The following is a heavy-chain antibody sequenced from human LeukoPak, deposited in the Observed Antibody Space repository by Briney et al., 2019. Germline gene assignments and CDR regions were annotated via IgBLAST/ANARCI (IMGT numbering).Heavy chain of an antibody. D-gene: IGHD4-17*01. CDR2: VNSGGST. CDR3: TRTYGDYDYYYGMDV. CDR1: GFIVNDNY. Sequence: GVSLRLSCAASGFIVNDNYMARLPQAPGKGLEWGSVVNSGGSTSYADSVKDRFTISRDNSKNTLFLQMNSLRAEDTALYYCTRTYGDYDYYYGMDVWGQGTTVTVSS. J-gene: IGHJ6*02. V-gene: IGHV3-66*01.